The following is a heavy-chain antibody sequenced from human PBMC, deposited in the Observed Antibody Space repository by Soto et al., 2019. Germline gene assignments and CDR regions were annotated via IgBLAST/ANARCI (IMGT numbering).Heavy chain of an antibody. J-gene: IGHJ3*01. Sequence: QVQLQESGPGLVKPSESLSLTCTVSAGSINSYYWSWIRQPPGKGLEWIWYIYYSGSTSYNPSLKSRVTISVDPSKNQFSLKLNSVTAADTAVYYCARQLRTTLGAFDVWGQGTMVTVSS. D-gene: IGHD4-17*01. CDR3: ARQLRTTLGAFDV. CDR1: AGSINSYY. V-gene: IGHV4-59*08. CDR2: IYYSGST.